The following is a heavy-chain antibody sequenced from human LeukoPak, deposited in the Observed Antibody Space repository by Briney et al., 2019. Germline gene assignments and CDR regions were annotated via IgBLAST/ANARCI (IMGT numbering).Heavy chain of an antibody. CDR2: ISYDGSNK. V-gene: IGHV3-30-3*01. Sequence: GGSLRLSCAASGFTFSSYAMHWVRQAPGKGLEWVAVISYDGSNKYYADSVKGRFTISRDNSKNTLYLQMKSLRAEDTAVYYCASLSNWGQGTLVAVSS. CDR3: ASLSN. CDR1: GFTFSSYA. J-gene: IGHJ4*02. D-gene: IGHD2/OR15-2a*01.